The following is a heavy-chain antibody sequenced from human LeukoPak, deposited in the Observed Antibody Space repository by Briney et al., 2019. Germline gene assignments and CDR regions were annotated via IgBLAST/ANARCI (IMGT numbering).Heavy chain of an antibody. D-gene: IGHD5-12*01. CDR2: IYYSGST. CDR1: GGSISSHY. V-gene: IGHV4-39*07. Sequence: SETLSLTCTVSGGSISSHYWSWIRQPPGKGLEWIGSIYYSGSTYYNPSLKSRVTISVDTSKNQFSLKLSSVTAADTAVYYCARDRPGSGYDRWGQGTLVTVSS. CDR3: ARDRPGSGYDR. J-gene: IGHJ4*02.